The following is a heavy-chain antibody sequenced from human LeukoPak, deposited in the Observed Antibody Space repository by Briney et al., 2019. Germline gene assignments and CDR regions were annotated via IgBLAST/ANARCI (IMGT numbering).Heavy chain of an antibody. CDR2: MNPNSGNT. Sequence: ASVKVSCKASGYTFTSYDINWVRQATGQGLEWMGWMNPNSGNTGYAQKFQGRVTMTRNTSISTAYMELSSLRSEDTAVYYCATSGSYYGAFDIWGQGTMVTVSS. J-gene: IGHJ3*02. D-gene: IGHD1-26*01. CDR1: GYTFTSYD. CDR3: ATSGSYYGAFDI. V-gene: IGHV1-8*01.